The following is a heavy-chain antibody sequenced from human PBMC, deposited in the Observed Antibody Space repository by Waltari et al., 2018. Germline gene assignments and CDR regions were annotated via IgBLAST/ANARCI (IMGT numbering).Heavy chain of an antibody. CDR3: ARDGPGYYYNWFDP. D-gene: IGHD3-22*01. V-gene: IGHV3-7*01. CDR1: GFTFSSYW. J-gene: IGHJ5*02. Sequence: EVQLVESGGGLVQPGGSLRLSCAASGFTFSSYWMSWVRQAPGKGVEVVANIKQDGSEKYYVDSVKGRFTISRDNAKNSLYLQMNNLRAEDTAVYYCARDGPGYYYNWFDPWGQGTLVTVSS. CDR2: IKQDGSEK.